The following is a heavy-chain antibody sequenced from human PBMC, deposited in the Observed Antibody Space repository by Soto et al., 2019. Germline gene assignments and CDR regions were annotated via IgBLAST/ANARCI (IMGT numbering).Heavy chain of an antibody. J-gene: IGHJ4*02. Sequence: PGGSLSLSCTASGFTFGDYAMSWVRQAPGKGLEWVGFIRSKAYGGTTEYAASVKGRFTISRDDSKSIAYLQMNSLKTEDTAVYYCTRVVEGYYYGSGSLKIIFDYWGQGTLVTVSS. CDR3: TRVVEGYYYGSGSLKIIFDY. CDR1: GFTFGDYA. V-gene: IGHV3-49*04. D-gene: IGHD3-10*01. CDR2: IRSKAYGGTT.